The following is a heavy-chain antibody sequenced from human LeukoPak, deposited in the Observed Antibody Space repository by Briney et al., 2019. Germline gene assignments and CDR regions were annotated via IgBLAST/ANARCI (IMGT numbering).Heavy chain of an antibody. J-gene: IGHJ4*02. Sequence: GGSLRLSCATSGFTFSGYGMHWVRQAPGKGREWVAFIRFDATNKYYADAVKGRFTISRDNSKNTLYMQMNSLRTEDTAVYYCAKDQAAISGVVSSYSFEYWGQGALVTVSS. D-gene: IGHD3-3*01. CDR1: GFTFSGYG. V-gene: IGHV3-30*02. CDR3: AKDQAAISGVVSSYSFEY. CDR2: IRFDATNK.